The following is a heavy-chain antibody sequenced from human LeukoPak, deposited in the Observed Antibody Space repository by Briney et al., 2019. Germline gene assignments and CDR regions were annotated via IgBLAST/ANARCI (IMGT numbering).Heavy chain of an antibody. CDR1: GGTFSSYA. CDR3: ARDKSGSNSFDY. D-gene: IGHD1-26*01. Sequence: SVKVSCKASGGTFSSYAISWVRQAPGQGLEWMGGIIPIFGTANYAQKFQGRVTITADESTSTAYMELSSLRSEDTAVYYCARDKSGSNSFDYWGQGTLVTVSS. J-gene: IGHJ4*02. CDR2: IIPIFGTA. V-gene: IGHV1-69*01.